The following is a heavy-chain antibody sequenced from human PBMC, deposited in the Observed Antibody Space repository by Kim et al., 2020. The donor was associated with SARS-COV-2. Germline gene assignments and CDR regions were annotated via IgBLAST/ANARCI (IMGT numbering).Heavy chain of an antibody. Sequence: SETLSLTCTVSGGSISSGGYYWSWIRQHPGKGLEWIGYIYYSGSTYYNPSLKSRVTISVDTSKNQFSLKLSSVTAADTAVYYCASYCSGGSCLMGFDYWGQGTLVTVSS. D-gene: IGHD2-15*01. CDR2: IYYSGST. V-gene: IGHV4-31*03. CDR1: GGSISSGGYY. J-gene: IGHJ4*02. CDR3: ASYCSGGSCLMGFDY.